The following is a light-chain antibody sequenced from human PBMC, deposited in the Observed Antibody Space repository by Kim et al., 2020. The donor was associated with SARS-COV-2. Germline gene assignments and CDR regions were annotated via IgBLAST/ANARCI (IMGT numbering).Light chain of an antibody. CDR2: DVS. CDR3: CSYAGGPYV. J-gene: IGLJ1*01. CDR1: SSDVGTYNL. Sequence: PGQSLSSSCTGSSSDVGTYNLVSRYQHHPGKDPKFLIYDVSKRTSGASSRFSGSKSGNTASLTISDLQAEDEADYYCCSYAGGPYVFGTGTKV. V-gene: IGLV2-23*02.